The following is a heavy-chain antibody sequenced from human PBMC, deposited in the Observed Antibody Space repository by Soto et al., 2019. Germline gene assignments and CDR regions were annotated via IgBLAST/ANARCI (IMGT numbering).Heavy chain of an antibody. J-gene: IGHJ6*02. D-gene: IGHD3-3*01. CDR3: ARGVYDYWSGYYAGSGLDV. Sequence: SETLSLTCTVSGDSMSPFYWNWIRQSPGKGLEWIGYIYYCGNTNYNPSLKSRVAISVDTSKNQFYLKLSSVTAADTAVYYCARGVYDYWSGYYAGSGLDVWGQGTTVTVS. V-gene: IGHV4-59*13. CDR1: GDSMSPFY. CDR2: IYYCGNT.